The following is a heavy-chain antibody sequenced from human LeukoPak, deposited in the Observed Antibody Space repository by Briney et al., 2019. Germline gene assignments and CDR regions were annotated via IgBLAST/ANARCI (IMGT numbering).Heavy chain of an antibody. CDR2: INPSGGFT. V-gene: IGHV1-46*01. Sequence: ASVKVSCKASGYSFSTHWMHWVRQAPGQGLEWMGIINPSGGFTSYAQKLQGRVTVTRDMSTSTVYMELSNLRSEDTAVYYCAKGGWFGELGYYYMDVWGKGTTVTISS. CDR1: GYSFSTHW. D-gene: IGHD3-10*01. J-gene: IGHJ6*03. CDR3: AKGGWFGELGYYYMDV.